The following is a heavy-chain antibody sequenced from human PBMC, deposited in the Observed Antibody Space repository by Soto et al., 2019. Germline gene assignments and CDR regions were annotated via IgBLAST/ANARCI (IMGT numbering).Heavy chain of an antibody. CDR1: GDSVSSNSAA. J-gene: IGHJ4*02. CDR3: AREGYLLGIAVENFDY. D-gene: IGHD6-19*01. CDR2: TYYRSKWYN. Sequence: PSQTLSLTCAISGDSVSSNSAAWNWIRQSPSRGLEWLGRTYYRSKWYNDYAVSVKSRITINPDTSKNQFSLQLNSVTPEDTAVYYCAREGYLLGIAVENFDYWDQGTLVTVSS. V-gene: IGHV6-1*01.